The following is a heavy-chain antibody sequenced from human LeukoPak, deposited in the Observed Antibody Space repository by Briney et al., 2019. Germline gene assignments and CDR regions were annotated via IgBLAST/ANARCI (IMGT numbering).Heavy chain of an antibody. V-gene: IGHV4-39*02. Sequence: PSETLSLTCTVSGGLFTRTTYYWGWIRQTPRKGLEWIATMYHRGSRYYNPSLESRVTMSVDTNRFSLKLRSVTVTDSGVYYCARLPGLYSSNFDKWGRGALVIVSS. CDR2: MYHRGSR. J-gene: IGHJ4*02. D-gene: IGHD2-21*01. CDR1: GGLFTRTTYY. CDR3: ARLPGLYSSNFDK.